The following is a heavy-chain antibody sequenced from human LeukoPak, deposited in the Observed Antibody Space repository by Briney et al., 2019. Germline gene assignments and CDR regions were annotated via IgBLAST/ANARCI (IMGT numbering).Heavy chain of an antibody. CDR1: GYSVSSGYY. V-gene: IGHV4-38-2*02. D-gene: IGHD3-3*01. J-gene: IGHJ6*03. CDR3: ARSPLLGSLEWLLGDYYYMDV. Sequence: SETLSLTCTVSGYSVSSGYYWGWTRQPPGKGLEWIGEINHSGSTNYNPSLKSRVAISVDRSKNQFSLKLSSVTAADTAVYYCARSPLLGSLEWLLGDYYYMDVWGKGTTVTVSS. CDR2: INHSGST.